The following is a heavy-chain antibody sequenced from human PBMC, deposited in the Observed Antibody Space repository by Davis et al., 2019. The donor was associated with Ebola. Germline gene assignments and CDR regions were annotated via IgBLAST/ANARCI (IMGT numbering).Heavy chain of an antibody. V-gene: IGHV3-21*01. CDR2: ISRSSSYI. CDR3: ARDGITMVQGVMDYYYYYGMDV. J-gene: IGHJ6*02. D-gene: IGHD3-10*01. Sequence: GESLKISCAASGFTFSSYSMNWVRQAPGKGLEWVSSISRSSSYIYYADSVKGRFTISRDNAKNSLYLQMNNLRAEDTAVYYCARDGITMVQGVMDYYYYYGMDVWGQGTTVTVSS. CDR1: GFTFSSYS.